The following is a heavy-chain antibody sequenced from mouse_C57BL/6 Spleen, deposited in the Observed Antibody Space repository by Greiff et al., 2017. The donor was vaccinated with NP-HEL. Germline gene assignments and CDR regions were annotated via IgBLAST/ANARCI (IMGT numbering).Heavy chain of an antibody. J-gene: IGHJ2*01. CDR2: INYDGSST. D-gene: IGHD4-1*01. V-gene: IGHV5-16*01. Sequence: EVQVVESEGGLVQPGSSMKLSCTASGFTFSDYYMAWVRQVPEKGLEWVANINYDGSSTYYLDSLKSRFIISRDNAKNILYLQMSSLKSEDTATYYCARETSGTGGFFDYWGQGTTLTVSS. CDR3: ARETSGTGGFFDY. CDR1: GFTFSDYY.